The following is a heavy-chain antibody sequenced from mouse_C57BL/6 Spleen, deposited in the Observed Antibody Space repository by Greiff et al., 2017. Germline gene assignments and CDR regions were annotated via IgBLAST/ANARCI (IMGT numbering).Heavy chain of an antibody. J-gene: IGHJ4*01. D-gene: IGHD4-1*01. CDR1: GYTFTEYT. CDR2: FYPGSGSI. Sequence: VQLQQSGAELVKPGASVKLSCKASGYTFTEYTIHWVKQRAGQGLEWIGWFYPGSGSIKYNEKFKDKATLTADKSSSTVYMELSRLTTEDSAVYFYARHEANWDALDYWGQGTSVTVSS. CDR3: ARHEANWDALDY. V-gene: IGHV1-62-2*01.